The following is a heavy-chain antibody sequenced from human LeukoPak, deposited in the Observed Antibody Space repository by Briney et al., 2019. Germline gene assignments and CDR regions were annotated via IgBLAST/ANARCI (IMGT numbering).Heavy chain of an antibody. V-gene: IGHV3-53*01. CDR1: GFTVSSNY. J-gene: IGHJ6*03. D-gene: IGHD2-15*01. CDR2: IYSGGST. Sequence: GGSLRLSCAASGFTVSSNYMSWVRQAPGKGLEWVSVIYSGGSTYYADSVKGRFTISRDNSKNTLYLQMNSLRAEDTAVYYCARAGRSFSYYYYYMDVWGKGTTVTVSS. CDR3: ARAGRSFSYYYYYMDV.